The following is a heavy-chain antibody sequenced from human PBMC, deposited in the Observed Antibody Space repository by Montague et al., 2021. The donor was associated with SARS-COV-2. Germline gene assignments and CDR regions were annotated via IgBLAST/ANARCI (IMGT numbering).Heavy chain of an antibody. CDR1: GYTFTSYD. CDR3: ARGMFGELGAWFDP. V-gene: IGHV1-8*01. Sequence: SVKVSCKASGYTFTSYDINWVRQATGEGLEWMGWMNPNSGSTGYAQKFQGRVTMTRNTSISTAYMELSSLRSEDTAVYYCARGMFGELGAWFDPWGQGILVTVSS. CDR2: MNPNSGST. J-gene: IGHJ5*02. D-gene: IGHD3-10*02.